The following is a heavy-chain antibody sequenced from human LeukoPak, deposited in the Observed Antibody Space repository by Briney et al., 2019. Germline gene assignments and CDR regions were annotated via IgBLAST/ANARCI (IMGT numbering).Heavy chain of an antibody. CDR2: ISWNSGSI. J-gene: IGHJ3*02. D-gene: IGHD3-22*01. Sequence: QSGGSLRLSCAASGFTFDDYAMHWVRQAPGKGLEWVSGISWNSGSIGYADSVKGRFTISRDNSKNTLYLQMNSLRAEDTAVYYCAKKKVGVIVVVPDAFDIWGQGTMVTVSS. V-gene: IGHV3-9*01. CDR3: AKKKVGVIVVVPDAFDI. CDR1: GFTFDDYA.